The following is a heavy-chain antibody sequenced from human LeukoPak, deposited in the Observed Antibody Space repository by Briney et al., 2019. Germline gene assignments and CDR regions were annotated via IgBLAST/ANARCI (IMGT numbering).Heavy chain of an antibody. CDR2: IYTSGST. J-gene: IGHJ4*02. V-gene: IGHV4-4*07. D-gene: IGHD3-22*01. CDR3: ARENSYYDSSGYYYGSGYFDY. CDR1: GGSISSYY. Sequence: PSETLSLTCTVSGGSISSYYWSWIRQPAGKGLEWIGRIYTSGSTNNNPSLKSRVTMSVDTSKNHFSLRLSSVTAADTAVYYCARENSYYDSSGYYYGSGYFDYWGQGTLVTVSS.